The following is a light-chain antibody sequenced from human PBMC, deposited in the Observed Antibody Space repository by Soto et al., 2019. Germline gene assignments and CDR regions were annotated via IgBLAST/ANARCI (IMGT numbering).Light chain of an antibody. J-gene: IGKJ1*01. CDR2: AAY. V-gene: IGKV1-39*01. Sequence: DIQITQSSSSLYASVGARVTITCRASQSIGGYLNWYQQKAGKDNNLMIYAAYNLHSGAKSRFSGSGSGTHFTMTIKSMQNEDLAFYYCKKSYNTQWNFGNGNKVDIK. CDR1: QSIGGY. CDR3: KKSYNTQWN.